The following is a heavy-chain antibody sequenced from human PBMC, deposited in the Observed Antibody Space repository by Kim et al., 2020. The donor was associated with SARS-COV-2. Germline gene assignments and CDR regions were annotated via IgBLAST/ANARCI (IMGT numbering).Heavy chain of an antibody. J-gene: IGHJ4*02. D-gene: IGHD2-21*02. CDR1: GGYISSNNHY. V-gene: IGHV4-39*07. CDR3: ARVFTFVAVTGNYYFDY. CDR2: IYYSGST. Sequence: SETLSLTCTVSGGYISSNNHYWGWIRQPPGKGLQWIGNIYYSGSTYYNPSLKSRVTISVDTSKNQFSLKLTSVTAADTALYYCARVFTFVAVTGNYYFDYWGQGTLVTASS.